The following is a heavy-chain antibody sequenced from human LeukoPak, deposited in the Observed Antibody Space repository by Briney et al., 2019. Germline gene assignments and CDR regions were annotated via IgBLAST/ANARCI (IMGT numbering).Heavy chain of an antibody. J-gene: IGHJ4*02. V-gene: IGHV3-66*01. CDR3: GRGYPYYFDH. Sequence: PGGSLRLSCAASGFTVSSNYMGWVRQAAGKGLEWVSFIYGGGSTYYADSVKGRFIISRDNSKNTLYLQMNSLRAEDTAVYFCGRGYPYYFDHWGQGTLVTVSS. CDR1: GFTVSSNY. CDR2: IYGGGST. D-gene: IGHD3-22*01.